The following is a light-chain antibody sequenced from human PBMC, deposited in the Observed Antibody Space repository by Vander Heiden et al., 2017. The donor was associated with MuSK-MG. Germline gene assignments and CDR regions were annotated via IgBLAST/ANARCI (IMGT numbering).Light chain of an antibody. V-gene: IGKV1-33*01. CDR2: DAS. J-gene: IGKJ4*01. CDR3: QQDDNLPLT. CDR1: QDISNY. Sequence: DIQMTQSPSSLSASVGDRVTITCQASQDISNYVNWYQQKPGKAPKLLIYDASNLETGVPSRFSGSGSGTDFTFTISSLQPEDIATYYCQQDDNLPLTFGGGTKV.